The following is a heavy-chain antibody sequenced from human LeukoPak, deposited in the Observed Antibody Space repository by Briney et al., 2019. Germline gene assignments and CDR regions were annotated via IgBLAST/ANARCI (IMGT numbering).Heavy chain of an antibody. CDR2: SSGCGAYT. Sequence: GGSLRLSCAASGFTFSSYAMSWVRQAPGKGLEWVSASSGCGAYTYYADSVKGRFTISRDNSKNTLYLQMNGLRAEDTAVYYCAKDTSGYYRPFDYWGQGTLVTVSS. CDR3: AKDTSGYYRPFDY. D-gene: IGHD3-22*01. V-gene: IGHV3-23*01. CDR1: GFTFSSYA. J-gene: IGHJ4*02.